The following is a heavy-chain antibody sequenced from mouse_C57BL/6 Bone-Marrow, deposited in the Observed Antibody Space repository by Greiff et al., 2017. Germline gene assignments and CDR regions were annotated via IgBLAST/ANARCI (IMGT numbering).Heavy chain of an antibody. D-gene: IGHD2-4*01. CDR3: ARSGDYDVGAWFAY. J-gene: IGHJ3*01. Sequence: QVQLQQPGAELVRPGSSVKLSCKASGYTFTSYWMDWVKQRPGQGLEWIGNIYPSDSETHYNQKFKDKDTLTVDKSSSTAYMQLSSLTSEDSAVYYWARSGDYDVGAWFAYWGQGTLVTVSA. V-gene: IGHV1-61*01. CDR2: IYPSDSET. CDR1: GYTFTSYW.